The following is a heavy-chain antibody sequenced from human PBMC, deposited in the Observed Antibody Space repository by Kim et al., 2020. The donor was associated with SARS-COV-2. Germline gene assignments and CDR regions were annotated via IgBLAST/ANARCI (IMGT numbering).Heavy chain of an antibody. CDR2: INQSGSET. CDR1: GFTFSSCG. CDR3: AKGGSGCNAEFEDFDM. J-gene: IGHJ3*02. V-gene: IGHV3-7*01. D-gene: IGHD6-25*01. Sequence: GGSLRLSCAASGFTFSSCGMNWVRQAPGKGLEWVSSINQSGSETYYVDSVKGRFTISRDNAKDTLYLQMNSLRAEDTAVYYCAKGGSGCNAEFEDFDMWG.